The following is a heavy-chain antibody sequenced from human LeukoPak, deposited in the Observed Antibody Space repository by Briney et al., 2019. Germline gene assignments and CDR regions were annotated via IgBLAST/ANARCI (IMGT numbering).Heavy chain of an antibody. D-gene: IGHD6-6*01. J-gene: IGHJ6*03. CDR1: GASVTSYY. Sequence: SEPLSLTCTVSGASVTSYYWSWIRRPAGKGLEWIGRIFTNGSPNHNPSLKSRVTMSVDTSKNQFSLKLSSVTAADAAVYYCARESRAPYTSSPHFYYYYYMDVWGNGTTVTVSS. CDR2: IFTNGSP. CDR3: ARESRAPYTSSPHFYYYYYMDV. V-gene: IGHV4-4*07.